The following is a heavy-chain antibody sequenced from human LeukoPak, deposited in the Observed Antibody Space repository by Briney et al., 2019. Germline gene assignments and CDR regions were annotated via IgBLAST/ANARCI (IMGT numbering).Heavy chain of an antibody. CDR2: INPNSGGT. Sequence: ASVKVSCKASGYTFTVYYMHWVRQAPGQGLEWMGWINPNSGGTNYAQKFQGRVTMTRDTSISTAYMELSRLRSDDTAVYYCASSARSWSSLFFQHWGQGTLVTVSS. V-gene: IGHV1-2*02. CDR3: ASSARSWSSLFFQH. J-gene: IGHJ1*01. CDR1: GYTFTVYY. D-gene: IGHD6-13*01.